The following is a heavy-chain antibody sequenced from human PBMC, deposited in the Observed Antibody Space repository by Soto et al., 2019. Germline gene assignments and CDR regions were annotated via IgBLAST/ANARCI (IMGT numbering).Heavy chain of an antibody. V-gene: IGHV1-69*13. CDR2: IIPIFGTA. Sequence: SVKVSCKASGGTFSSYAISWVRQAPGQGLQWMGGIIPIFGTANYAQKFHGRVAITADESTSTAYMELSSLRSEDTAVYYCPLGTRDYGCKKLDYYAMDVWGQGTTATV. CDR3: PLGTRDYGCKKLDYYAMDV. CDR1: GGTFSSYA. D-gene: IGHD4-17*01. J-gene: IGHJ6*02.